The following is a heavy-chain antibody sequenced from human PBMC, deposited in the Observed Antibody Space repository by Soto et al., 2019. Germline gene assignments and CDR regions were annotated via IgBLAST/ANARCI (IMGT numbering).Heavy chain of an antibody. J-gene: IGHJ6*03. CDR2: IWYDGSNK. D-gene: IGHD3-10*01. V-gene: IGHV3-33*01. CDR3: ARDRVRGVIPHYYYYMDV. Sequence: GGSLRLSCAASGFTFSSYGMHWVRQAPGKGLEWVAVIWYDGSNKYYADSVKGRFTISRDNSKNTLYLQMNSLRAEDTAVYYCARDRVRGVIPHYYYYMDVWGKGTTVTVSS. CDR1: GFTFSSYG.